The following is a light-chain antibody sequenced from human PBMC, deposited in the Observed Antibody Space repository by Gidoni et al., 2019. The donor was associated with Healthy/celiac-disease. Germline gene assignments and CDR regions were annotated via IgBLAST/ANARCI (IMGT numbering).Light chain of an antibody. CDR3: QQYDSSPLT. CDR2: GAS. V-gene: IGKV3-20*01. J-gene: IGKJ3*01. Sequence: EIVLTQSPGNLSWAPGEGGTLSCRASQSVSSIYLAWYQQKPGQAPRLLIYGASSRATGIPDRFSGSGSGTDFTLTISRLEPEDFAVYYCQQYDSSPLTFVPGTKVDIK. CDR1: QSVSSIY.